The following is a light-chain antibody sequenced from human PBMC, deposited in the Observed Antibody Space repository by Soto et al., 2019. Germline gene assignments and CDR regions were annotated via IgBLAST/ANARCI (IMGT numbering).Light chain of an antibody. CDR3: QQRSYSPWT. Sequence: EIVLTQSPAPLSLSPGDRATLSCRASRSVGSSLSWYQQKPGQAPRLLIYGASNRATGIPDRFSGSESGTDFTLTISRLEHVDSALCYCQQRSYSPWTFGQGTKVEIK. J-gene: IGKJ1*01. V-gene: IGKV3-11*01. CDR2: GAS. CDR1: RSVGSS.